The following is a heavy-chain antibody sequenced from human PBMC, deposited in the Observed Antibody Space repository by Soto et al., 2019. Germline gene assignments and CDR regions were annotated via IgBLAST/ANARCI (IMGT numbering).Heavy chain of an antibody. V-gene: IGHV4-59*01. J-gene: IGHJ6*03. D-gene: IGHD3-3*01. CDR1: GGSISSYY. CDR3: ARGYSYYDFWSGRSSYYYYYMDV. Sequence: SETLSLTCTVSGGSISSYYWSWIRQPPGKGLEWIGYIYYGGSTNYNPSLKSRVTISVDTSKNQFSLKLSSVTAADTAVYYCARGYSYYDFWSGRSSYYYYYMDVWGKGTTVTVSS. CDR2: IYYGGST.